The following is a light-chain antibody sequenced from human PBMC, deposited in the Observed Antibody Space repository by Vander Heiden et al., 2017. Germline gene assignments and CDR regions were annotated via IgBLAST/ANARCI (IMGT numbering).Light chain of an antibody. V-gene: IGLV3-21*04. Sequence: SYVLTQPSSVSVAPGKTARITCGGNNIGSKRVHWYQQKPGQAPVLVIYYDSDRPSGIPERFSGSNSGNTATLTISRVEAGDEADYYCQVWDSSSDHPWVFGGGTKLTVL. CDR3: QVWDSSSDHPWV. CDR2: YDS. CDR1: NIGSKR. J-gene: IGLJ3*02.